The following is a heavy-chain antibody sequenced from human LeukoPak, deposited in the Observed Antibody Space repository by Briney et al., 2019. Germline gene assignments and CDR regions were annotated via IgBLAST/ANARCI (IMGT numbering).Heavy chain of an antibody. Sequence: GGSLRLSCEASGFTFGSHAMYWVRQAPGKGLKWVAGIFGSGGSPHYADPVKGRFTISRDNSRNTVYLQINSLRAEDTAVYYCGKTTVGYSSGQKPAWPVDYWGPGTLVTVSS. CDR3: GKTTVGYSSGQKPAWPVDY. CDR1: GFTFGSHA. CDR2: IFGSGGSP. J-gene: IGHJ4*02. D-gene: IGHD5-18*01. V-gene: IGHV3-23*01.